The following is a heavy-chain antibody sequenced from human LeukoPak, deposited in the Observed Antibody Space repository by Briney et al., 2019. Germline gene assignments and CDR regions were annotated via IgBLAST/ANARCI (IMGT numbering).Heavy chain of an antibody. Sequence: GGSLRLSCAASGFTFSNAWMSWIRQAPGKGLEWVGRIKSKTDGGTTDYAAPVKGRFTISRDDSKNTLYLQMNSLNTEDTAVYYCTTDQLDLPAFDYWGQGTLVTVSS. CDR1: GFTFSNAW. CDR3: TTDQLDLPAFDY. D-gene: IGHD2-2*01. V-gene: IGHV3-15*01. J-gene: IGHJ4*02. CDR2: IKSKTDGGTT.